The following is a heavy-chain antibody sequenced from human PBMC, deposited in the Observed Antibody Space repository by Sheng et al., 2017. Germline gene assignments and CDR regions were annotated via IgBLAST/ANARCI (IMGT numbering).Heavy chain of an antibody. J-gene: IGHJ4*02. CDR3: ARERGGTSWPYYFDY. Sequence: QVQLVQSGAEVKKPGSSVKVSCKASGGTFSSYAISWVRQAPGQGLEWMGGIIPILGIANYAQKFQGRVTITADKSTSTAYMELSSLRSEDTAVYYCARERGGTSWPYYFDYWGQGTLVTVSS. CDR1: GGTFSSYA. CDR2: IIPILGIA. V-gene: IGHV1-69*10. D-gene: IGHD2-2*01.